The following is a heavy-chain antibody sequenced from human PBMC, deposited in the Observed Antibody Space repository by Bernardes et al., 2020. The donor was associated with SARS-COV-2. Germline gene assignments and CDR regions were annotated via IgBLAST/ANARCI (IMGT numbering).Heavy chain of an antibody. Sequence: SETLSLTCAVSGYSISSGYYWGWIRQPPGKGLEWIGSTYHSGSTYYNPFLKSRVTISVDTSKNQFSLKLSSVTAADTAVYYCARDCSSTSCYAGMGWVDGMDVWGKGTTVTVSS. D-gene: IGHD2-2*01. V-gene: IGHV4-38-2*02. CDR3: ARDCSSTSCYAGMGWVDGMDV. CDR2: TYHSGST. J-gene: IGHJ6*04. CDR1: GYSISSGYY.